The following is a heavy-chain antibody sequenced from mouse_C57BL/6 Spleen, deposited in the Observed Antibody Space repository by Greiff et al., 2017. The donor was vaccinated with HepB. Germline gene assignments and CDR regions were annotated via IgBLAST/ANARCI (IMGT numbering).Heavy chain of an antibody. J-gene: IGHJ1*03. D-gene: IGHD2-3*01. V-gene: IGHV1-81*01. CDR2: IYPRSGNT. Sequence: VQLQQSGAELARPGASVKLSCKASGYTFTSYGISWVKQRTGQGLEWIGEIYPRSGNTYYNEKFKGKATLTADKSSSTAYMELRSLTSEDSAVYFCASYDGYYPWYFDVWGTGTTVTVSS. CDR3: ASYDGYYPWYFDV. CDR1: GYTFTSYG.